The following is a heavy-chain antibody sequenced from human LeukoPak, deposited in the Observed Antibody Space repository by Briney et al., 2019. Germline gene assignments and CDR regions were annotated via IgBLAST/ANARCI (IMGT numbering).Heavy chain of an antibody. D-gene: IGHD3-10*01. CDR3: ARGELLVDY. CDR1: GYTFTSYG. Sequence: ASVKVSCKASGYTFTSYGINWVRQAPGRGLEWMGWINPNSGDTNYEQRFQGRVTMTRDTSISTAYMDLTRLASDNTAVYYCARGELLVDYWGQGTLVTVSS. J-gene: IGHJ4*02. CDR2: INPNSGDT. V-gene: IGHV1-2*02.